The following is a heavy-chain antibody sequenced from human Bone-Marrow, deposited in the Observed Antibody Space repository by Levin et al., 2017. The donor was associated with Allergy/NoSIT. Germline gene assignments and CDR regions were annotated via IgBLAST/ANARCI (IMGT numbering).Heavy chain of an antibody. Sequence: SGPTLVKPSQTLTLTCTFSDFSLSTSGVGVAWIRQPPGKALEWLALIYWDDVKRYRPSLKSRLTITKDTSKNQVVLTMTNMDPVDTATYYCAHTTSFGEPPPFDDWGQGTLVTVSS. J-gene: IGHJ4*02. D-gene: IGHD3-10*01. V-gene: IGHV2-5*02. CDR2: IYWDDVK. CDR3: AHTTSFGEPPPFDD. CDR1: DFSLSTSGVG.